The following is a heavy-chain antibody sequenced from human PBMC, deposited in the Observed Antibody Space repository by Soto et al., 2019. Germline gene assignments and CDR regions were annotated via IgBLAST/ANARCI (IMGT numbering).Heavy chain of an antibody. CDR2: IRSKAYGGTT. D-gene: IGHD4-17*01. CDR1: GFTFGDYA. CDR3: TRDLVDGDYVYYYYYMDV. J-gene: IGHJ6*03. V-gene: IGHV3-49*03. Sequence: GGSLRLSCTASGFTFGDYAMSWFRQAPGKGLEWVGFIRSKAYGGTTEYAASVKGRFTISRDDSKSIAYLQMNSLKTEDTAVYYCTRDLVDGDYVYYYYYMDVWGKGTTVTVSS.